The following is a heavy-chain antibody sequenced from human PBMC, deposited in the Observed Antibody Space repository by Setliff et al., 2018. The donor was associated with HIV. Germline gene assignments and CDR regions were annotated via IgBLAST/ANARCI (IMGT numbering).Heavy chain of an antibody. CDR2: ISNDATQT. J-gene: IGHJ4*02. CDR3: ARARTIDYWSDSLAF. CDR1: GFTFSNYG. D-gene: IGHD3-3*01. Sequence: GGSLRLSCAASGFTFSNYGMHWVRQAPGKGLEWVAVISNDATQTYYADSVRGRFTISRDSSKSALYLKFYRPRPDDTAVYYCARARTIDYWSDSLAFWGQGTLVTVSS. V-gene: IGHV3-30*19.